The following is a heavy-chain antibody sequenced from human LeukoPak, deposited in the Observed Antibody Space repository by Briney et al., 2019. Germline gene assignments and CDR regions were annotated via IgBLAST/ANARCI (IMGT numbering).Heavy chain of an antibody. J-gene: IGHJ3*02. V-gene: IGHV1-24*01. D-gene: IGHD1-26*01. Sequence: ASVKVSCKVSGYTLAGLSMHWVRQAPGKGLEWMGGFDPEDGETIYAQKFQGRVTMTEDTSTDTAYMELSSLRSEDTAVYYCATPLIVGASRDAFDIWGQGTMVTVSS. CDR3: ATPLIVGASRDAFDI. CDR1: GYTLAGLS. CDR2: FDPEDGET.